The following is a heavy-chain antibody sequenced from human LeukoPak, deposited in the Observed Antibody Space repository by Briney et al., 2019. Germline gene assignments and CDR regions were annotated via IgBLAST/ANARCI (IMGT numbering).Heavy chain of an antibody. CDR1: GYSISRGYY. D-gene: IGHD3-10*01. J-gene: IGHJ4*02. CDR3: ARHPFDRVFFDY. CDR2: IYHSGST. Sequence: SETLSLTCAVSGYSISRGYYWGWIRQAPGKGPEWIGSIYHSGSTQYNPSLKSRLIISVDTSKNQFSLKLSSVTAADTAVYFCARHPFDRVFFDYWGQGTLVTVSS. V-gene: IGHV4-38-2*01.